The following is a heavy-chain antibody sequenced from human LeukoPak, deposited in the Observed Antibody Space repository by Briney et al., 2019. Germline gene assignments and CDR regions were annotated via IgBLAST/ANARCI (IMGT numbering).Heavy chain of an antibody. D-gene: IGHD7-27*01. CDR1: GYTFTSYD. V-gene: IGHV1-8*01. CDR2: MNPNSGDT. J-gene: IGHJ4*02. Sequence: ASVKVSCKASGYTFTSYDINWVRQATGQGLEWMGWMNPNSGDTGYVQKFQGRVTMTRSTSISTAYMELSSLRSADTAVYYCARGPGGTGSLFDYWGQGTPVTASS. CDR3: ARGPGGTGSLFDY.